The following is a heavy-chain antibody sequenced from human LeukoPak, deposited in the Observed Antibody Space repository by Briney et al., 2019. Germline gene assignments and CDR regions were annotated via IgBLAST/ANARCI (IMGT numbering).Heavy chain of an antibody. V-gene: IGHV4-61*02. D-gene: IGHD3-10*01. CDR2: FYTSGTP. J-gene: IGHJ6*03. Sequence: SETLSLTCTVSGGSISRGGYHWSWIRQPAGKGLEWIGRFYTSGTPNYNPSLKSRVTILVDTSRNQFSLKLSSVTAADTAVYYCARDLRFRGYYYYMDVWGKGTTVTVSS. CDR3: ARDLRFRGYYYYMDV. CDR1: GGSISRGGYH.